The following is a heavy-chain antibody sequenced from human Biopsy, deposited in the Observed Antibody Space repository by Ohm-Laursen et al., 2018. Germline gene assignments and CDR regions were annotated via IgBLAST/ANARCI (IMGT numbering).Heavy chain of an antibody. V-gene: IGHV4-4*08. J-gene: IGHJ4*02. D-gene: IGHD3-22*01. Sequence: GTLSLTCSVSGGSLNNHYWSWIRQSPGKGLEWLAYIYSSGRTNYNPSLKSRIIVSVDTSKNQLSLKVTSVTATDTAMDYCARHDRSGYWGLDYWGQGALVTVSA. CDR3: ARHDRSGYWGLDY. CDR2: IYSSGRT. CDR1: GGSLNNHY.